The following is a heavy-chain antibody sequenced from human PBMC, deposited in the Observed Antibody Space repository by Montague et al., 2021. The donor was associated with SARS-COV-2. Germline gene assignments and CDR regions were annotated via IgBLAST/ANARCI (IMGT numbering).Heavy chain of an antibody. CDR3: ARGLWFGELLSLYYYYGMDV. D-gene: IGHD3-10*01. J-gene: IGHJ6*02. CDR1: GESFSGFH. V-gene: IGHV4-34*01. CDR2: IDHRGSS. Sequence: SETLSLTCAVYGESFSGFHWTWIRQPPGKGLEWIGEIDHRGSSNYNPSLKSRVTISVDTSKNQFSLQLNSVTPEDTAVYYCARGLWFGELLSLYYYYGMDVWGQGTTVTVSS.